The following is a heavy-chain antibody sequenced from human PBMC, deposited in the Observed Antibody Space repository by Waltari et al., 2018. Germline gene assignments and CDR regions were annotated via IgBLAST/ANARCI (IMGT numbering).Heavy chain of an antibody. Sequence: QVQLQQWGAGLLKPSETLSLTCAVHGGSFSGYYWTWIRQPPGKGLEWIGEIYHDGRTTYNTSLKSRVTISADTSKNQFSLKLNSVTAADTGVYYCARDNGDYVEGWRRPNWFDSWGQGTLVTVSS. CDR2: IYHDGRT. CDR3: ARDNGDYVEGWRRPNWFDS. V-gene: IGHV4-34*01. J-gene: IGHJ5*01. D-gene: IGHD4-17*01. CDR1: GGSFSGYY.